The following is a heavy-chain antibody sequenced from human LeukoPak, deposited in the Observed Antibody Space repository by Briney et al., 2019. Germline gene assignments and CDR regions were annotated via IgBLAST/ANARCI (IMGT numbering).Heavy chain of an antibody. J-gene: IGHJ4*02. V-gene: IGHV3-30-3*01. Sequence: GGSLRLSCAASGFTFSSCAMHWVRQAPGKGLEWVAVISYDGNNKYYADSVKGRFTISRDNSKSALYLQMGSLRPEDTAMYYCVRDFSNYVAFFDSWGQGVLVTVSS. CDR3: VRDFSNYVAFFDS. CDR2: ISYDGNNK. CDR1: GFTFSSCA. D-gene: IGHD4-11*01.